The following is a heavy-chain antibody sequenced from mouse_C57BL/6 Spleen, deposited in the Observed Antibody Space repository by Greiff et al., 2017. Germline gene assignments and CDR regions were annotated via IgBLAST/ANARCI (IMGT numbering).Heavy chain of an antibody. J-gene: IGHJ1*03. D-gene: IGHD2-1*01. CDR3: ARRGAIYYGNYGYCDV. V-gene: IGHV1-80*01. Sequence: VQLQQSGAELVKPGASVKISCKASGYAFSSYWMNWVKQRPGKGLEWIGQIYPGDGDTNYNGKFKGKATLTADKSSSTAYMQLSSLTSEDSAVYFCARRGAIYYGNYGYCDVWGTGTTVTVSS. CDR1: GYAFSSYW. CDR2: IYPGDGDT.